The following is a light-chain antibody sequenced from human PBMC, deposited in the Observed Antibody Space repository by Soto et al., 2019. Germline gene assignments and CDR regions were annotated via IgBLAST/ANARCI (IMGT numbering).Light chain of an antibody. CDR1: QSVSSY. V-gene: IGKV3-11*01. CDR3: QQRSNWPPT. Sequence: EIVLTQSPATLSLSPGERATLSCRASQSVSSYLAWYQQKPGQAPRLLIYDASNRATGIPARFSGSGSGTDFTLTISDLEPEDVALYYCQQRSNWPPTFGQGTKVEI. CDR2: DAS. J-gene: IGKJ1*01.